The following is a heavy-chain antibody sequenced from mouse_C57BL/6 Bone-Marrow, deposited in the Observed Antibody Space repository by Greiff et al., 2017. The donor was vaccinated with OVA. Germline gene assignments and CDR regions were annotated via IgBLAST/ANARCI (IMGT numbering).Heavy chain of an antibody. CDR3: ARRGHDYQYFDV. D-gene: IGHD2-4*01. CDR2: IHPNSGST. CDR1: GYTFTSYW. V-gene: IGHV1-64*01. J-gene: IGHJ1*03. Sequence: QVQLQQPGAELVKPGASVKLSCKASGYTFTSYWMHWVKQRPGQGLEWIGMIHPNSGSTNYNEKFKSKATLTVDKSSSTAYMQLSSLTSEDSAVYYCARRGHDYQYFDVWGTGTTVTVSS.